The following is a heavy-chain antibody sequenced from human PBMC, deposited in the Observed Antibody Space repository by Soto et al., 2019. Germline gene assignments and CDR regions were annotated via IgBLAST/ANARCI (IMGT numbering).Heavy chain of an antibody. CDR2: IRGSGGST. Sequence: GESLKISCAASGFTFSSYAMSWVRQAPGKGLEWVSAIRGSGGSTYYADSVKGRFTISRDNSKNTLYLQMNSLRAEATAVYYCAKDQGHMVRGVIIFWGQGTLVTVSS. CDR1: GFTFSSYA. D-gene: IGHD3-10*01. V-gene: IGHV3-23*01. CDR3: AKDQGHMVRGVIIF. J-gene: IGHJ4*02.